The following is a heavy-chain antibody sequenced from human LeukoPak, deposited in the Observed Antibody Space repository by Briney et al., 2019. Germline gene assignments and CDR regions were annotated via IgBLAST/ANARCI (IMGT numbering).Heavy chain of an antibody. V-gene: IGHV3-15*01. Sequence: KSGGSLRLSCAASGFTFSNAWMSWVRQAPGKGLEWVGRIKSKTDGGTTDYAAPVKGRFTISRDDSKNTLYLQMNSLKTEDTAVYYCATDLGRGYYYYGMDVWGQGTTVTVSS. CDR3: ATDLGRGYYYYGMDV. J-gene: IGHJ6*02. CDR2: IKSKTDGGTT. D-gene: IGHD3-10*01. CDR1: GFTFSNAW.